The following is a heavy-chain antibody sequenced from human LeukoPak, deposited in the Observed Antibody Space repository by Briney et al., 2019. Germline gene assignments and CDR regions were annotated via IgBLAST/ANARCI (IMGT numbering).Heavy chain of an antibody. V-gene: IGHV3-21*01. D-gene: IGHD6-13*01. CDR1: GFTFSSYS. CDR3: AREVAAAGTFFDY. Sequence: GSLRLSCAASGFTFSSYSMNWVRQAPGKGLEWVSSVSSSSSSYIYYADSVKGRFTISRDNAKNSLYLQMNSLRAEDTAVYYCAREVAAAGTFFDYWARGTLVTVSS. J-gene: IGHJ4*02. CDR2: VSSSSSSYI.